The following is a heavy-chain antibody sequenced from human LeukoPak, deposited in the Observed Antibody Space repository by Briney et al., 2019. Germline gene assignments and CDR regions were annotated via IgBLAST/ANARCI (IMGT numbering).Heavy chain of an antibody. J-gene: IGHJ5*02. CDR2: ISSSSIYT. V-gene: IGHV3-21*04. CDR1: GFTFSRYS. Sequence: GGSLRLSCAASGFTFSRYSMIWVRQAPGKGLEWVSSISSSSIYTYYADSVKGRFTISRDNAKKSLYPQMNSLRAEDTAVYYCARDNRPWGQGTLVTVPS. CDR3: ARDNRP.